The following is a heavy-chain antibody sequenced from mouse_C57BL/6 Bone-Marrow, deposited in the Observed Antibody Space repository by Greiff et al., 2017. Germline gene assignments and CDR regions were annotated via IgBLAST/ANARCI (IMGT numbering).Heavy chain of an antibody. CDR2: ISSGGSYT. Sequence: EVQGVESGGDLVKPGGSLKLSCAASGFTFSSYGMSWVRQTPDKRLEWVATISSGGSYTYYPDSVKGRFTISRDNAKNTLYLQMSSLKSEDTAMYYCARHAYDGYLYYFDYWGQGTTRTVSS. D-gene: IGHD2-3*01. CDR1: GFTFSSYG. V-gene: IGHV5-6*01. CDR3: ARHAYDGYLYYFDY. J-gene: IGHJ2*01.